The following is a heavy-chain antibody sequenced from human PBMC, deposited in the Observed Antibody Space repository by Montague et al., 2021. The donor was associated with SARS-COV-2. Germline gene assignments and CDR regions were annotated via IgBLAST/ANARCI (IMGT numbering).Heavy chain of an antibody. CDR2: IYHSGST. CDR1: GGGTRGSSDY. CDR3: ARDGSLRFEILIGPRHYYYGMDV. D-gene: IGHD3-9*01. V-gene: IGHV4-39*07. Sequence: SETLSLTCTVAGGGTRGSSDYWGGISQPPGEGREWIGGIYHSGSTYYNPSLKSRVTISVDTSKNQFSLKLSSVTAADTAVYYCARDGSLRFEILIGPRHYYYGMDVWGQGTTVTVSS. J-gene: IGHJ6*02.